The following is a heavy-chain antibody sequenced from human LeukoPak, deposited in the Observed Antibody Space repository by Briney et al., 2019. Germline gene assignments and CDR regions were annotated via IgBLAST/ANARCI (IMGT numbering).Heavy chain of an antibody. CDR2: INGDGSYT. CDR3: VRDGRNWL. D-gene: IGHD1-1*01. CDR1: GFTFSSYW. Sequence: GGSLRLSCAASGFTFSSYWMHWVRLGPGNGPVGVSRINGDGSYTNYADSVKGRFTISRDNAKNTLFLQMNSLRAEDTAMYFCVRDGRNWLWGQGTLVTVSS. V-gene: IGHV3-74*01. J-gene: IGHJ4*02.